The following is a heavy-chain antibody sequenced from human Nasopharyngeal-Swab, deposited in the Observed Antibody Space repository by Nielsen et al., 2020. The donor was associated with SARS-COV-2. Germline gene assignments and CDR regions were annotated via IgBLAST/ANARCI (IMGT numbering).Heavy chain of an antibody. D-gene: IGHD3-3*01. CDR2: VGTGGDYI. V-gene: IGHV3-21*01. J-gene: IGHJ4*02. Sequence: GESLKISCAASGFTFRFYTMHWVRQAPGKGLEWVSSVGTGGDYIHYADLVQGRFAISRDNAKDSLYLQMNSLRAEDTAIYYCARDRSGFGFDFWGQGALVTVSP. CDR1: GFTFRFYT. CDR3: ARDRSGFGFDF.